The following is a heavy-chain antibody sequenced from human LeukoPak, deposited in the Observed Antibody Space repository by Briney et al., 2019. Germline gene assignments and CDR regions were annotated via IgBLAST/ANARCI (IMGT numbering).Heavy chain of an antibody. CDR2: IYYSGST. CDR1: GGSISSYY. Sequence: PSETPSLTCTVSGGSISSYYWSWIRQPPGKGLEWIGYIYYSGSTNYNPSLKSRVTISVDTSKNQFSLKLSSVTAADTAVYYCARVGGYSYGPQYYYYYYYYMDVWGKGTTVTVSS. D-gene: IGHD5-18*01. CDR3: ARVGGYSYGPQYYYYYYYYMDV. J-gene: IGHJ6*03. V-gene: IGHV4-59*01.